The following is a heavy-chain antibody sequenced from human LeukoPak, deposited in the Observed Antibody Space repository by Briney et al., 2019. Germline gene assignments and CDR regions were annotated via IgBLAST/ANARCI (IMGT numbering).Heavy chain of an antibody. CDR1: GGSISSSSYY. CDR2: INHSEST. CDR3: ARLGKAWWFDP. V-gene: IGHV4-39*07. Sequence: SETLSLTCTVSGGSISSSSYYWGWIRQPPGKGLEWIGEINHSESTNYNPSLKSRVTISVDTSKNQFSLKLSSVTAADTAVYYCARLGKAWWFDPWGQGTLVTVSS. J-gene: IGHJ5*02.